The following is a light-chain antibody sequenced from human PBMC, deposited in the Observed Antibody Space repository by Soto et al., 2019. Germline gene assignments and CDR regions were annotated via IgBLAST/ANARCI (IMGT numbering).Light chain of an antibody. CDR3: AACDDSLSVVV. J-gene: IGLJ2*01. Sequence: QSVLTQPPSASGTPGQRVTISCSGSSSNIGSNTVNWYQQLPGTAPKLLIYSNNQRPSGVPDRFSGSKSGTSASLAISGLQAEDEADYYCAACDDSLSVVVFGGGTKVTVL. CDR2: SNN. CDR1: SSNIGSNT. V-gene: IGLV1-44*01.